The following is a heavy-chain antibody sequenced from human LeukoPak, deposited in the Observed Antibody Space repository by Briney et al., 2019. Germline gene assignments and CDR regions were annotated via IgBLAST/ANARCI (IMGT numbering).Heavy chain of an antibody. CDR1: GGSISSYY. D-gene: IGHD6-19*01. CDR3: ARHGSGWYEFDY. CDR2: IYYSGST. V-gene: IGHV4-59*08. Sequence: SETLSLTCTVSGGSISSYYWSWIRQPPGKGLEWIGYIYYSGSTNYNPPLKSRVTISVDTSKNQFSLKLSSVTAADTAVYYCARHGSGWYEFDYWGQGTLVTVSS. J-gene: IGHJ4*02.